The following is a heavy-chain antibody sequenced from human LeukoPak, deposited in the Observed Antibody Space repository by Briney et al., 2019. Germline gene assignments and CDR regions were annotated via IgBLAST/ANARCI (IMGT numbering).Heavy chain of an antibody. CDR3: ATGWFGELLGLYYFDY. Sequence: SETLSLTCTVSGGSISSSSYYWGWIRQPPGKGLEWIATIYYSGSTYYNPSLRSRVTISVDTSKNQFSLKLSSVTAADTAVYYCATGWFGELLGLYYFDYWGQGTLVTVPS. J-gene: IGHJ4*02. D-gene: IGHD3-10*01. CDR2: IYYSGST. V-gene: IGHV4-39*01. CDR1: GGSISSSSYY.